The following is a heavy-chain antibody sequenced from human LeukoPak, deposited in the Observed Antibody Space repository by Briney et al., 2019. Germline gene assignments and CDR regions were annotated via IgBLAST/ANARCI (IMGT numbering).Heavy chain of an antibody. V-gene: IGHV4-31*03. CDR2: IYYSGNT. CDR1: GGSISSRGYY. Sequence: SETLSLTCTVSGGSISSRGYYWSWIRQHPRKGLEWIGYIYYSGNTYYNPSLKSRVTISVDTSKNQFSLKLSSVTAADTAGYYCASRPPAPDYYGMDVWGQGTTVTVSS. CDR3: ASRPPAPDYYGMDV. J-gene: IGHJ6*02. D-gene: IGHD6-6*01.